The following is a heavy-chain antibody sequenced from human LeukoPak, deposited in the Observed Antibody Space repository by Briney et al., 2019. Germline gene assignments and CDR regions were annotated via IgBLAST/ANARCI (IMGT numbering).Heavy chain of an antibody. D-gene: IGHD6-19*01. J-gene: IGHJ3*02. CDR3: AREQWLVTGAFDI. Sequence: GGSLRLSCAASGFTFSSYSMNWVRQAPGKGLEWVSSISSSSSYIYYADSVKGRFTISRDNAKNSLYLQMNSLRAEDTAVYYCAREQWLVTGAFDIWGQGTMVTVSS. V-gene: IGHV3-21*01. CDR2: ISSSSSYI. CDR1: GFTFSSYS.